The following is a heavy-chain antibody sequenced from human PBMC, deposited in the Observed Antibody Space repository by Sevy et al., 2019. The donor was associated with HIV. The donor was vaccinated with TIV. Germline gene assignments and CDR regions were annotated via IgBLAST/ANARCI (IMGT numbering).Heavy chain of an antibody. CDR3: ARGEVGATGNDY. V-gene: IGHV3-23*01. J-gene: IGHJ4*02. D-gene: IGHD1-26*01. CDR2: ISASGGYT. Sequence: GGSLILSCAASTFTFHTYVMSWVRQAPEKGLEWVSTISASGGYTYYADSVKGRFTISRDNSKNTVYLQMNNLRDEDTAVYYCARGEVGATGNDYWGQGTLVTVSS. CDR1: TFTFHTYV.